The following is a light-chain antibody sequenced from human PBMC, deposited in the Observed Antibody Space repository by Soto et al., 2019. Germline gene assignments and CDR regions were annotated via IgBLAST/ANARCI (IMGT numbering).Light chain of an antibody. CDR2: EVS. V-gene: IGLV2-8*01. CDR1: SSDVGGYNY. CDR3: SSYAGSTFYV. Sequence: QSVLTQPPSASGSPGQSVTISCTGTSSDVGGYNYVSWYQQHPGKAPKLMIYEVSKRPSGVPDRFSGSKSGNTASLTVSGLQAEDEADYYCSSYAGSTFYVFGTGTKVTDL. J-gene: IGLJ1*01.